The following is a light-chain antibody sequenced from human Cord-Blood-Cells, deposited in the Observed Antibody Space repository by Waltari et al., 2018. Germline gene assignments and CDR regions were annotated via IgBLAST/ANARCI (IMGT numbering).Light chain of an antibody. CDR3: QQYNNWPPLT. CDR1: QSVSSN. CDR2: GAS. J-gene: IGKJ4*01. V-gene: IGKV3-15*01. Sequence: EIVMTQSPATLSVSPGERATLSGRASQSVSSNLAWYQQKPGQAPRLLIYGASTRATGIPARFSGSWSGTEFTLTISSLQSEDFAVYYCQQYNNWPPLTFGGGTKVEIK.